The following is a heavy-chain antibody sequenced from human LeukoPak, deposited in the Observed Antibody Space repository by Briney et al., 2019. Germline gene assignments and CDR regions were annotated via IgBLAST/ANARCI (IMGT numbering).Heavy chain of an antibody. CDR1: GDSISSYY. CDR3: ARHVTISGPYDASDI. V-gene: IGHV4-59*08. J-gene: IGHJ3*02. D-gene: IGHD5-24*01. Sequence: PSETLSLTCTVSGDSISSYYWSWIRQPPGKGLEWIGSIYYSGGTDYNPSLKSRVTISVDTSKNQFSLKLRSVTAADTAVYYCARHVTISGPYDASDIWGQGTMVTVSP. CDR2: IYYSGGT.